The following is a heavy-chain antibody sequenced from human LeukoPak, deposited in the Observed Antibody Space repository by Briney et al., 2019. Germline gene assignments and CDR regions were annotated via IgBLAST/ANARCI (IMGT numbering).Heavy chain of an antibody. CDR3: ARDGFYGDYVQLNYFDY. D-gene: IGHD4-17*01. Sequence: SETLSLTCTVSGGSISSYYWSWIWQPPGKGLEWIGYIYYSGSTNYNPSLKSRVTISVDTSKNQFSLKLSSVTAADTAVYYCARDGFYGDYVQLNYFDYWGQGTLVTVSS. J-gene: IGHJ4*02. CDR1: GGSISSYY. CDR2: IYYSGST. V-gene: IGHV4-59*01.